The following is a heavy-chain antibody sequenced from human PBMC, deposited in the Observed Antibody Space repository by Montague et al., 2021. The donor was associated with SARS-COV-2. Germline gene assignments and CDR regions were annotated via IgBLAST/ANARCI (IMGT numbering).Heavy chain of an antibody. Sequence: SETLSLTCTVSGGSISSNNYYWDWIRQPPGKGLEWIGSIYDSGSTXYNPSLKSRVTISLDTSKNQFSLKLTSVTAADTAVYYCARGLIDITMMVVVFTGASLYFGYWSQGTLVTVSS. CDR2: IYDSGST. CDR3: ARGLIDITMMVVVFTGASLYFGY. CDR1: GGSISSNNYY. D-gene: IGHD3-22*01. V-gene: IGHV4-39*02. J-gene: IGHJ4*02.